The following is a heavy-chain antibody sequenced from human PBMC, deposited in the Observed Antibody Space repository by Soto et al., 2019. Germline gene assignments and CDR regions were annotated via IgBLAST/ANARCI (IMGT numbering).Heavy chain of an antibody. V-gene: IGHV3-74*01. CDR3: ARGGFGMDV. CDR2: INSGGTST. Sequence: EVQLVESGGGLVQPGGSLRLSCAASGFTFSSYWVHWVRQAPGKGLVWVSRINSGGTSTYYADSVKGRFTISRDNAKNTVYLQMNSLRADDTATYYCARGGFGMDVWGQGTTVTVSS. J-gene: IGHJ6*01. CDR1: GFTFSSYW.